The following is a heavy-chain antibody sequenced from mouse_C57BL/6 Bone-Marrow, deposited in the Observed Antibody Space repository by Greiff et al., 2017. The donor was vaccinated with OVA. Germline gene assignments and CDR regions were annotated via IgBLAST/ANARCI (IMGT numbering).Heavy chain of an antibody. CDR1: GYTFTDYY. D-gene: IGHD2-2*01. J-gene: IGHJ2*01. CDR3: ARPKLYGYVLYYLDY. V-gene: IGHV1-84*01. Sequence: QVQLQQSGPELVKPGASVKISCKASGYTFTDYYINWVKQRPGQGLAWIGWIYTGSGNTKYNEKFKGKATLTVDTSSSTAYMQHSSLTSEDSAVYFCARPKLYGYVLYYLDYWGQGTTLTVSS. CDR2: IYTGSGNT.